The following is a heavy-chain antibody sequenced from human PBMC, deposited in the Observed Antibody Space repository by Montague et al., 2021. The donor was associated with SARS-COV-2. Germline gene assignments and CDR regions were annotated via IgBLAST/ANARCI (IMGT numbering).Heavy chain of an antibody. D-gene: IGHD3-22*01. J-gene: IGHJ4*02. CDR3: ARGRQHFNMIVVVMTGGEYYFDY. CDR1: GGSLSDYF. Sequence: SETLSLTCAVYGGSLSDYFWTWIRQPPGKGLEWIGENNHRGTSNYNPSLKSRVSISVDTSKNQFSLYLGSVTAADTAVYYCARGRQHFNMIVVVMTGGEYYFDYWGQGTLVTVSS. CDR2: NNHRGTS. V-gene: IGHV4-34*01.